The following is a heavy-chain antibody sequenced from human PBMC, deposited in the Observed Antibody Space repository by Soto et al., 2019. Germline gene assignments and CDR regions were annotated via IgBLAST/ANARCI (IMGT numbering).Heavy chain of an antibody. D-gene: IGHD6-13*01. J-gene: IGHJ4*02. Sequence: GGSLRLSCAASGFTFSSYSMNWVRQAPGKGLEWVSSISSSSSYIYYADSVKGRFTISRDNAKNSLYLQMNSLRAEDTAVYYCARDHDRIAAAGTDRPDFDYWGQGTLVTVSS. CDR2: ISSSSSYI. CDR1: GFTFSSYS. CDR3: ARDHDRIAAAGTDRPDFDY. V-gene: IGHV3-21*01.